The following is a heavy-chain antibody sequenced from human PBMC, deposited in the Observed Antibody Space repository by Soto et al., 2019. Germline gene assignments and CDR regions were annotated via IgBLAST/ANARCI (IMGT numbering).Heavy chain of an antibody. CDR1: GFTFSSYA. CDR3: AKGLGYHDYGDYGGVFDY. CDR2: ISGSGGST. Sequence: EVQLLESGGGLVQPGGSLRLSCAASGFTFSSYAMSWVRQAPGKGLEWVSAISGSGGSTYYADSVKGRFTISRDNSKNTLYLQMNSLRAEDTAVYYCAKGLGYHDYGDYGGVFDYWGQGTLVTVSS. V-gene: IGHV3-23*01. D-gene: IGHD4-17*01. J-gene: IGHJ4*02.